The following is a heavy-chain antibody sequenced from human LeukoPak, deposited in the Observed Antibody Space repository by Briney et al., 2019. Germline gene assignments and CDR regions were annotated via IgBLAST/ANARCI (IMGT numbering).Heavy chain of an antibody. Sequence: PGGSLRLSCAASGFTFSSYGMHWVRQAPGKGLEWVSSIGGSGSGYSTYYADSVKGRFTISRDTSKNTLYLQMNSLRAEDTAVYYCAKEQWLGKMNYFDSWGQGTLVTVSS. CDR3: AKEQWLGKMNYFDS. CDR2: IGGSGSGYST. V-gene: IGHV3-23*01. D-gene: IGHD6-19*01. CDR1: GFTFSSYG. J-gene: IGHJ4*02.